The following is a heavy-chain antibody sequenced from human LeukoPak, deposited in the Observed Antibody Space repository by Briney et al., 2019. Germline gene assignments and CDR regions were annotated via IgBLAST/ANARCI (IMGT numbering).Heavy chain of an antibody. CDR2: IWYDGSNK. Sequence: GGSLRLSCAASGFTFSSYGMHWVRQAPGKGLEWVAVIWYDGSNKYYADSVKGRFTISRDNSKNTLYLQMNSLRAEDTAVYYCARVGLLWFGEPGDGMDVWGQGTTVTVSS. CDR1: GFTFSSYG. V-gene: IGHV3-33*01. CDR3: ARVGLLWFGEPGDGMDV. J-gene: IGHJ6*02. D-gene: IGHD3-10*01.